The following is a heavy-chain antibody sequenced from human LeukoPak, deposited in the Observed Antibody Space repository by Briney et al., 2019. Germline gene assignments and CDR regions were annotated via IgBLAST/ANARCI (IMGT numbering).Heavy chain of an antibody. CDR2: MNPNSGNT. D-gene: IGHD6-19*01. J-gene: IGHJ5*02. CDR3: ARGRGSGHKENWFDP. CDR1: GYTFTTYD. V-gene: IGHV1-8*01. Sequence: PSVKVSCKASGYTFTTYDINWVRQATGQGLEWMGWMNPNSGNTGYTQKFQGRVTMTRNTSISTAYMGLSSLRSEDTAVYYCARGRGSGHKENWFDPWGQGTLVTVSS.